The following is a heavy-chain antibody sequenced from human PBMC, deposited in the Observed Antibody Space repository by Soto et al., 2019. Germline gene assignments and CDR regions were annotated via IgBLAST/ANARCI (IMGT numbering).Heavy chain of an antibody. Sequence: EVQLVASGGGLVQPGGSLRLSCAASGFIFSDHYMDWVRQAPGKGLEWLGRSKNKANSHTTDYAASVKGRFTVSRDDSNNSLYLQMNSLKTEDTAVYYCTSAVSATRASGLDVWGQGTTVTVSS. J-gene: IGHJ6*02. V-gene: IGHV3-72*01. CDR2: SKNKANSHTT. D-gene: IGHD2-15*01. CDR3: TSAVSATRASGLDV. CDR1: GFIFSDHY.